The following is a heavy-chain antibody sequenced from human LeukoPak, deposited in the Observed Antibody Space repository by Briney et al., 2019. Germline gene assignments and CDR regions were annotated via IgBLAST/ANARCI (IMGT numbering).Heavy chain of an antibody. D-gene: IGHD6-13*01. J-gene: IGHJ5*01. CDR3: AKQVGSSWLFDS. CDR1: GLTFNNYV. V-gene: IGHV3-23*01. CDR2: VSGSGTYT. Sequence: GGSLRLSCEASGLTFNNYVMTWVRQAPGKGLEWVSVVSGSGTYTYYADSLKGRFTISRDNSKNTLYLEVKSLRADDTAVYYCAKQVGSSWLFDSWGQGTLVTVSS.